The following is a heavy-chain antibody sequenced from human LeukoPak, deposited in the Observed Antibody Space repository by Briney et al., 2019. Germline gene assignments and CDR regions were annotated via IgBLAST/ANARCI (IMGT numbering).Heavy chain of an antibody. CDR1: GYTFTSYG. CDR2: ISAYNGNT. Sequence: GASVKVSCKASGYTFTSYGISWVRQAPGQGLEWMGWISAYNGNTNYAQKLQGRVTMNTDTSTSTAYMELRSLRSDDTAVYYCARERVAVVVVPAAIRFGYYYYGMDVWGQGTTVTVSS. CDR3: ARERVAVVVVPAAIRFGYYYYGMDV. V-gene: IGHV1-18*01. D-gene: IGHD2-2*01. J-gene: IGHJ6*02.